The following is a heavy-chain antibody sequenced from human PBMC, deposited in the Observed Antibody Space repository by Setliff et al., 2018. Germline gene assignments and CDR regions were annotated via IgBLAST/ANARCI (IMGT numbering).Heavy chain of an antibody. Sequence: QPGGSLRLSCAASGFTFSGYAMSWVRQAPGKGLEWVSTISGRADDTYYADSVKGRFTISRDNSKNTLYLQMNSLRAEDTAVYYCAKDRVESFHSGNYPSTYWGQGTLVTVSS. CDR1: GFTFSGYA. CDR3: AKDRVESFHSGNYPSTY. J-gene: IGHJ4*02. CDR2: ISGRADDT. V-gene: IGHV3-23*01. D-gene: IGHD1-26*01.